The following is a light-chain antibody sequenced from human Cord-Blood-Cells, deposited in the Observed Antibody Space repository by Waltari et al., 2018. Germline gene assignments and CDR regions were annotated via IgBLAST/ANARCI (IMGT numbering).Light chain of an antibody. CDR1: SSDVGGYNY. CDR2: DVS. CDR3: SSYYGSSNWV. Sequence: QSALTQPASVSGSPGQSITISCTGTSSDVGGYNYVSWYQQHPGKAPKLMIYDVSNRPSGVSNRFSGSKAGNTASLTISGLQAEDEADYYLSSYYGSSNWVFGGGTKLTVL. J-gene: IGLJ3*02. V-gene: IGLV2-14*03.